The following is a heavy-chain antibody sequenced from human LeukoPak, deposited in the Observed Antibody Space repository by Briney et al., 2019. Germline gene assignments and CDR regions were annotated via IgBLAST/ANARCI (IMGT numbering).Heavy chain of an antibody. D-gene: IGHD6-13*01. J-gene: IGHJ4*02. Sequence: GGSVTLSCAACGFTYFNYGMLWVRPAPGMGLDGAAVIWNDGSYKYYADPVKGRFTISRDNPKNTLYLQMNSLSAEDTAIYYCAKVVQYTASTGTGLDYWGQGTLVTVSS. V-gene: IGHV3-33*06. CDR2: IWNDGSYK. CDR3: AKVVQYTASTGTGLDY. CDR1: GFTYFNYG.